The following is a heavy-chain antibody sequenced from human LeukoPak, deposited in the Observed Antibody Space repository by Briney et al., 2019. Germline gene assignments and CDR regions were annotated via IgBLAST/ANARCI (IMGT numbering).Heavy chain of an antibody. V-gene: IGHV3-48*01. CDR2: ISESSDTI. J-gene: IGHJ4*02. Sequence: GGSLRLSCAASGFTFNTYSMNWVRQAPGKGLEWISYISESSDTIYCADSVKGRFTISRDNAKNSLYLQMNSLRAEDTAVYYCARVLHKRNYDSSTYYGYWGQGTLVTVSS. CDR1: GFTFNTYS. D-gene: IGHD3-22*01. CDR3: ARVLHKRNYDSSTYYGY.